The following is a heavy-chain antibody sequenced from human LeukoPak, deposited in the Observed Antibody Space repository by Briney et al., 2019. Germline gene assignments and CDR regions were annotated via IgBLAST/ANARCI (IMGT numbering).Heavy chain of an antibody. Sequence: ASVKVSCKVSGYTLTELSMHWVRQAPGKGLEWMGGFDPEDGETIYAQKFQGRVTMTEDTSTDTAYMELSSLRSEDTAVYYCARDRGVGGSGWKVYYYYYGMDVWGQGTTVTVSS. CDR1: GYTLTELS. V-gene: IGHV1-24*01. CDR2: FDPEDGET. J-gene: IGHJ6*02. D-gene: IGHD6-19*01. CDR3: ARDRGVGGSGWKVYYYYYGMDV.